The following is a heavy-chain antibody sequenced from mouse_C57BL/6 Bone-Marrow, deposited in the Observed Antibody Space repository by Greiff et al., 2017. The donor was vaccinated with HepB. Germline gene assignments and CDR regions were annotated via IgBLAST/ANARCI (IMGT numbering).Heavy chain of an antibody. Sequence: VQLQQPGAELVMPGASVKLSCKASGYTFTSYWMHWVKQRPGQGLEWIGEIDNSDSYTNYNQKLKGKSTLTIDKSSSTAYMQISSLTSEDSAVYSCARSPRTAQARGWFADWGQGTLVTVSA. CDR2: IDNSDSYT. D-gene: IGHD3-2*02. CDR1: GYTFTSYW. V-gene: IGHV1-69*01. J-gene: IGHJ3*01. CDR3: ARSPRTAQARGWFAD.